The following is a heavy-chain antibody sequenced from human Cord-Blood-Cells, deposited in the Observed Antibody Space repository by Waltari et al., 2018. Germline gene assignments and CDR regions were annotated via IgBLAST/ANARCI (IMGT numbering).Heavy chain of an antibody. CDR2: ISGNGGST. J-gene: IGHJ3*02. Sequence: EVQLVESGGGLVQPGGSLRLACAASGFTFSSYGMSWVRHAPGKGLEWVSAISGNGGSTYYADSVKGRFTISRDNSKNTLYLQMNSLRAEDTAVYYCAKAGWGRGKGGAFDIWGQGTMVTVSS. CDR1: GFTFSSYG. D-gene: IGHD6-19*01. V-gene: IGHV3-23*04. CDR3: AKAGWGRGKGGAFDI.